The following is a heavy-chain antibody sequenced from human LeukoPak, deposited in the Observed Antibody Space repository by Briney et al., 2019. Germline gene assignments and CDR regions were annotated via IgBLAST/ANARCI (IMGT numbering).Heavy chain of an antibody. CDR1: GYTYTSYG. V-gene: IGHV1-18*01. CDR3: ARVPYYDFWSGYLVDY. J-gene: IGHJ4*02. CDR2: ISAYNGNT. D-gene: IGHD3-3*01. Sequence: EASVKVSCKASGYTYTSYGISLVRQAAGQGLEWMGWISAYNGNTNYAQKLQGRVTMTTDTSTSTAYMELRSLRSDDTAVYYCARVPYYDFWSGYLVDYWGQGTLATVSS.